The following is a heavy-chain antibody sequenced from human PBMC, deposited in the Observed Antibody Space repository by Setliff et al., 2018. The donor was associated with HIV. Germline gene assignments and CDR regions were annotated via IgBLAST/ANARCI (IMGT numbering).Heavy chain of an antibody. CDR3: ARDHPGIAY. J-gene: IGHJ4*02. V-gene: IGHV1-69*06. Sequence: SVKVSCKASGDTFSNYVLSWVRQAPGQGLEWMGGIVLMFGTADYAQKFHGRVTITADKSTSTAYMELSSLRSEDTAVYYCARDHPGIAYWGQGTMVTVSS. CDR1: GDTFSNYV. CDR2: IVLMFGTA.